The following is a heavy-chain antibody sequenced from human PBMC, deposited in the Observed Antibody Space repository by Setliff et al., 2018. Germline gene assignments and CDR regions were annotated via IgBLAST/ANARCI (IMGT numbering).Heavy chain of an antibody. CDR2: MYHSENT. V-gene: IGHV4-38-2*01. Sequence: SETLSLTCAVSGYSISSGYYWGWIRQPPGKGLEWIGSMYHSENTYYNPSLKSRVTISADTSKNQFSLKLRSVTAADTAVYYCARGRMRGSCSGPSCTYDPFDIWGQGTPVTVSS. J-gene: IGHJ3*02. D-gene: IGHD2-2*01. CDR3: ARGRMRGSCSGPSCTYDPFDI. CDR1: GYSISSGYY.